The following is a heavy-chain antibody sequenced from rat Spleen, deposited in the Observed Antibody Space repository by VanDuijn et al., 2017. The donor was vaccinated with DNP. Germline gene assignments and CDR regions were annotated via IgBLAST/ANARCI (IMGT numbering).Heavy chain of an antibody. V-gene: IGHV3-1*01. CDR3: TRGAGSPYWSFDF. J-gene: IGHJ1*01. Sequence: EVQLQESGPGLVKPSQSLSLTCSVTGFSITSNYWAWIRKLPGNKMEWIGYINYSGSTGYNPSLKSRISITRDTSKNQFFLQLNSVTTADTATYYCTRGAGSPYWSFDFWGPGTVVTVSS. CDR2: INYSGST. D-gene: IGHD5-1*01. CDR1: GFSITSNY.